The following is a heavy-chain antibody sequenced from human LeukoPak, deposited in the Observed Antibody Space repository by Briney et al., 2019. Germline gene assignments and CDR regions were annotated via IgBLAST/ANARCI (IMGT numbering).Heavy chain of an antibody. V-gene: IGHV3-20*04. D-gene: IGHD6-13*01. CDR1: GFTFDDYG. Sequence: GGSLRLSCAASGFTFDDYGMSWVRQVTGKGLEWVSGINWNGGSTGHADSVKGRFTISRDNAKNSLYLQMNSLRDEDTALYYCARNAGGAAAGDFDYWGQGTLVTVSS. J-gene: IGHJ4*02. CDR3: ARNAGGAAAGDFDY. CDR2: INWNGGST.